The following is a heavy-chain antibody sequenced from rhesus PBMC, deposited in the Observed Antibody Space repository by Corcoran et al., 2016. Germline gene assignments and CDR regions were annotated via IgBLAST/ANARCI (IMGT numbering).Heavy chain of an antibody. CDR3: ARDPPDGSTKGSLDV. CDR1: GGSLNSYW. V-gene: IGHV4-80*01. Sequence: QVQLQESGPGLVKPSETLSLTCAVSGGSLNSYWWSWIRQPPGKGLEWIGEINGNSGNTNSHPSRKSRVTMSKDASKNQLSLKLSSVTAADTAVYYCARDPPDGSTKGSLDVWGRGILVTVSS. D-gene: IGHD2-15*01. CDR2: INGNSGNT. J-gene: IGHJ5-2*02.